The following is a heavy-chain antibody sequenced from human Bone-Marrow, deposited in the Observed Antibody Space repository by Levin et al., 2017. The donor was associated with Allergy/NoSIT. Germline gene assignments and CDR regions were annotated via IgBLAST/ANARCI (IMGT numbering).Heavy chain of an antibody. CDR3: ARIPATSSGFDY. D-gene: IGHD5-24*01. CDR1: GGSIRSGGYY. V-gene: IGHV4-31*03. J-gene: IGHJ4*02. CDR2: IYDSGST. Sequence: SQTLSLTCTVSGGSIRSGGYYWSWIRQHPGKGLEWIGYIYDSGSTSYNPSLESRVAISVDTSKNQFYLKLTSLTSADTAVYYCARIPATSSGFDYWGQGTLVTVSS.